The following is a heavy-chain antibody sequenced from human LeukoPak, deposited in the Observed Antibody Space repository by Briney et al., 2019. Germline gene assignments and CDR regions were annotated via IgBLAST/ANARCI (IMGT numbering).Heavy chain of an antibody. CDR2: INPNSGGT. D-gene: IGHD2-15*01. CDR3: AGGGTTNKDIVVVVAATLVWY. V-gene: IGHV1-2*02. Sequence: ASVKVSCKASVYTFTGYYMHWVRQDPGQGLEWMGRINPNSGGTNYAQKFQGRVTMTRDTSISTAYMELSRLRSDDTAVYYCAGGGTTNKDIVVVVAATLVWYWGQGTLVTVSS. J-gene: IGHJ4*02. CDR1: VYTFTGYY.